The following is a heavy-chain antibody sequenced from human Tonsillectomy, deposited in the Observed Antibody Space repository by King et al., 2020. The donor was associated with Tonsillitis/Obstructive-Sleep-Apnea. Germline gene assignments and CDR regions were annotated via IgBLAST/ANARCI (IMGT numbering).Heavy chain of an antibody. J-gene: IGHJ4*02. D-gene: IGHD5-18*01. V-gene: IGHV4-59*01. CDR1: GGSISSYY. Sequence: QLQESGPGLVQPSETLSLTCTVSGGSISSYYWSWIRQPQGKGLEWIGYIYYSGSTNYNPSLKSRVTISVATSKNQFSLKLSSVTAADTAGYYCARALYSYGPIIDYWGQGTLVTVSS. CDR2: IYYSGST. CDR3: ARALYSYGPIIDY.